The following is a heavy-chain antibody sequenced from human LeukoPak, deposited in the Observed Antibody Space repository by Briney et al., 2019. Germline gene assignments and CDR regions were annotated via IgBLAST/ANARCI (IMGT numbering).Heavy chain of an antibody. CDR1: GFTFSNYY. D-gene: IGHD3-10*01. CDR2: IKNAGEDP. Sequence: RGSLRLSCVGSGFTFSNYYMYWVRQAPGKGPVWVSRIKNAGEDPIYADSVKGRFTISRDNAKNTVYLQMNSLRAEDTAVYYCARGGYGHNMDVWGEGTTVTVSS. J-gene: IGHJ6*03. V-gene: IGHV3-74*01. CDR3: ARGGYGHNMDV.